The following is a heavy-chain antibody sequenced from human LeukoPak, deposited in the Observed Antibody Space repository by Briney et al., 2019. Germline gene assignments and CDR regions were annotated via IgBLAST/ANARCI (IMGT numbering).Heavy chain of an antibody. Sequence: RASETLSLTCSVSGGPISCGSYWWSWIRQPAGKGLEWIGHIYISGNTNYTPSLKSRVTISVDTSKNQFSLELSSVTAADTAVYYCARVSGPYYFDYWGQGTLVTVSS. CDR1: GGPISCGSYW. CDR3: ARVSGPYYFDY. J-gene: IGHJ4*02. D-gene: IGHD2-15*01. V-gene: IGHV4-61*09. CDR2: IYISGNT.